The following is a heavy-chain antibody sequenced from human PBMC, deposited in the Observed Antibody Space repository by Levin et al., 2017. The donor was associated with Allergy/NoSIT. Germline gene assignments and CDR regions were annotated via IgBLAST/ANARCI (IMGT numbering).Heavy chain of an antibody. CDR1: GFSLSTSGVG. Sequence: SGPTLVKPTQTLTLTCTFSGFSLSTSGVGVGWIRQPPGKALEWLALIYWDDDKRYSPSLKSRLTITKDTSKNQVVLTMTNMDPVDTGTYYCARYCSGGSCYSGAYWFDPWGQGTLVTVSS. V-gene: IGHV2-5*02. CDR3: ARYCSGGSCYSGAYWFDP. CDR2: IYWDDDK. J-gene: IGHJ5*02. D-gene: IGHD2-15*01.